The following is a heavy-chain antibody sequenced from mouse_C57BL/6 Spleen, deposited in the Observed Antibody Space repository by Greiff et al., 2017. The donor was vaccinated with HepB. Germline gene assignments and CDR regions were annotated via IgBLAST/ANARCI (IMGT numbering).Heavy chain of an antibody. V-gene: IGHV1-72*01. CDR1: GYTFTSYW. D-gene: IGHD1-1*01. J-gene: IGHJ1*03. Sequence: QVQLKQPGAELVKPGASVKLSCKASGYTFTSYWMHWVKQRPGRGLEWIGRIDPNSGGTKYNEKFKSKATLTVDKPSSTAYMQLSSLTSEDSAVYYCARSGEETTVVAWYFDVWGTGTTVTVSS. CDR2: IDPNSGGT. CDR3: ARSGEETTVVAWYFDV.